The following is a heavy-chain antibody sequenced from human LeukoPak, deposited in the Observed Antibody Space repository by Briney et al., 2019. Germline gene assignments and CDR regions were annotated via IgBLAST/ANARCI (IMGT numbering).Heavy chain of an antibody. D-gene: IGHD1-26*01. CDR3: ARHSRTYYDFDY. V-gene: IGHV4-59*08. CDR1: GGSISTYY. CDR2: IHYSGNT. Sequence: PSETLSLTCTVSGGSISTYYWSWIRQPPGKGLEWMGYIHYSGNTNYNPSLKSLVTISVDKSKNQFSLELSSVTAADTAVYYCARHSRTYYDFDYWGQGTLVTVSS. J-gene: IGHJ4*02.